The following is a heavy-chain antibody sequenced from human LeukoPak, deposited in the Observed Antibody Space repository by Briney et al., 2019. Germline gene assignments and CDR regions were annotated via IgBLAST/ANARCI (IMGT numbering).Heavy chain of an antibody. Sequence: PSETLSLTCTVSGGSISSYYWSWIRQPPGKGLEWIGSISYSGSTYHNPSLKSRVTISVDTSKNQFSLKLSSVTAADTAPYYCARHLISSGYYYYYYGMDVWGQGTTVTVSS. J-gene: IGHJ6*02. CDR2: ISYSGST. D-gene: IGHD3-22*01. CDR3: ARHLISSGYYYYYYGMDV. V-gene: IGHV4-59*05. CDR1: GGSISSYY.